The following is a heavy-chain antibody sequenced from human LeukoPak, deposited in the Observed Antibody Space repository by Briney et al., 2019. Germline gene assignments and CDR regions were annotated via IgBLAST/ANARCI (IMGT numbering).Heavy chain of an antibody. J-gene: IGHJ4*02. CDR2: MSSDGTNQ. Sequence: PGGSLRLSCAASGFTFSDYGMHWVRQAPGKGLEWVAVMSSDGTNQYYADSVRGPFTISRDNSKNTLYLQMNSLRAEDTAVYYCARASSSSYWRGVDYWGQGTLVTVSS. D-gene: IGHD6-13*01. CDR1: GFTFSDYG. V-gene: IGHV3-33*01. CDR3: ARASSSSYWRGVDY.